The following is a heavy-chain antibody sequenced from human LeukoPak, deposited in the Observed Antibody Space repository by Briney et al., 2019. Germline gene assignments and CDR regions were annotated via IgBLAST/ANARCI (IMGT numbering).Heavy chain of an antibody. V-gene: IGHV4-34*01. CDR2: INHSGST. Sequence: SETLSLTCAVCGGSFSGYYWSWIRQPPGKGLEWIGEINHSGSTNYNPSLKSRVTISVDTSKNQFSLKPSSVTAADTAVYYCASWRGSSWPFDYWGQGTLVTVSS. J-gene: IGHJ4*02. CDR1: GGSFSGYY. D-gene: IGHD6-13*01. CDR3: ASWRGSSWPFDY.